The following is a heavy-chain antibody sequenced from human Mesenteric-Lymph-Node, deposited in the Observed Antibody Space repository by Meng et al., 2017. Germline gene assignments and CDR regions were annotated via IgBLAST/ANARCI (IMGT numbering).Heavy chain of an antibody. D-gene: IGHD1-26*01. Sequence: SETLSLTCTVSGDSITMNSHYWAWIRQPAGKGLEWIGRIYSGGSTHYNPSLKSRVTMSVDTSKNQFSLKLSAATASDTAVYYCAGRDTYGMDVWGQGTTVTVSS. J-gene: IGHJ6*02. CDR3: AGRDTYGMDV. V-gene: IGHV4-4*07. CDR2: IYSGGST. CDR1: GDSITMNSHY.